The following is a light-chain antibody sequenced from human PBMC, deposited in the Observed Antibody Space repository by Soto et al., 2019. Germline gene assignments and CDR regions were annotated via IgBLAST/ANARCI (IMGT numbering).Light chain of an antibody. Sequence: EIVLTQSPGTLSLSPGERATLSCRASQSVSSTYLAWYQHKPGQAPRLLIYGASSRATGIPDRFSGSGSGAPFPPHISRLEPEEFALDYCQQYCGSPPYTFGQGTKLEIK. J-gene: IGKJ2*01. CDR2: GAS. V-gene: IGKV3-20*01. CDR3: QQYCGSPPYT. CDR1: QSVSSTY.